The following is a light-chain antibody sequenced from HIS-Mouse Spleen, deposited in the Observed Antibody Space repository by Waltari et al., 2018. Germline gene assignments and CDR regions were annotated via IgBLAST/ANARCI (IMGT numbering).Light chain of an antibody. V-gene: IGLV1-47*01. Sequence: QSVLTQPPSASGTPGQRVTISCSGSSSNIGSNYVYWYQQLPGTAPTLLISRNNQRPSRVTARFSGSKSGPSASLAISGLRSEDEADYYCNSRDSSGNHWVFGGGTKLTVL. CDR1: SSNIGSNY. CDR2: RNN. J-gene: IGLJ3*02. CDR3: NSRDSSGNHWV.